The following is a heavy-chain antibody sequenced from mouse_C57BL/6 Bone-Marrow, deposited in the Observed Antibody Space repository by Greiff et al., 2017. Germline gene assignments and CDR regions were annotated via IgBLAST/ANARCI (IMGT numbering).Heavy chain of an antibody. J-gene: IGHJ3*01. CDR2: INPYNGGT. CDR1: GYTFTDYY. Sequence: VQLQQSGPVLVKPGASVKMSCKASGYTFTDYYMNWVKQSHGKSLEWIGVINPYNGGTSYNQKFKGKATLTVDKSSSTAYMQLSSLTSEDSAVYYCARRRAYSHYGGCSAYWGQGTLVTVSA. D-gene: IGHD1-1*01. CDR3: ARRRAYSHYGGCSAY. V-gene: IGHV1-19*01.